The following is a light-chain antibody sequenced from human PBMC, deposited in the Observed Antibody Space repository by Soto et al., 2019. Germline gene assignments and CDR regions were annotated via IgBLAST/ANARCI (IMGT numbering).Light chain of an antibody. CDR1: QSVSSY. J-gene: IGKJ4*01. CDR3: QQRSNWPPLS. Sequence: EIVLTQSPATLSLSAGERATLSCRASQSVSSYLACYQQKPGQAPRLLIYDASNRATGIPARFSGSGSGTDFTLTISSLEPEDFAVYYCQQRSNWPPLSFGGGTKVDI. CDR2: DAS. V-gene: IGKV3-11*01.